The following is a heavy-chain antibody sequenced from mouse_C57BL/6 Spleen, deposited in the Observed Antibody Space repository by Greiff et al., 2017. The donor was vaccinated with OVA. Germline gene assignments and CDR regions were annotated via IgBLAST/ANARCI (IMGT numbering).Heavy chain of an antibody. CDR3: ARMGSNNGWWFDV. J-gene: IGHJ1*03. D-gene: IGHD2-5*01. Sequence: QVQLQQSGAELMKPGASVKLSCKATGYTFTGYWIEWVKQRPGHGLEWIGEILPGSGSTNYNEKFKGKATFTADTSYNTAYMPISSLTTKDSAILYCARMGSNNGWWFDVWGTGTTVTVSS. CDR2: ILPGSGST. V-gene: IGHV1-9*01. CDR1: GYTFTGYW.